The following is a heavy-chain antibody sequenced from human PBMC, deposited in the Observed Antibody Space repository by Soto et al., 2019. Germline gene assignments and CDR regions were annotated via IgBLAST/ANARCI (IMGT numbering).Heavy chain of an antibody. CDR2: IRQGGSEK. D-gene: IGHD2-2*01. J-gene: IGHJ4*02. V-gene: IGHV3-7*01. CDR3: ARDLPCSSTSCYAKTFDY. CDR1: GFTFSSYS. Sequence: PGGSLRLSCAASGFTFSSYSMSWVRQAPGKGLEWVANIRQGGSEKYYADSVKGRFTISRDNAKNTLYLQMNSLRAEDTAVYYCARDLPCSSTSCYAKTFDYWGQGTLVTVSS.